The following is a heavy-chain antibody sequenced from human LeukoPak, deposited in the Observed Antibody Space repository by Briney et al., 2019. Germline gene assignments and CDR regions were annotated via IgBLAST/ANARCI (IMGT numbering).Heavy chain of an antibody. CDR1: GFTFSSYT. Sequence: GGSLRLSCAGSGFTFSSYTMNWVRQAPGKGLVWVARISPDGSSALSADSVRGRFTISRDNADNTLYLQLNSLRAEDTAVYYCARVGFCPRCHFDYWGQGTLVTVSS. CDR2: ISPDGSSA. J-gene: IGHJ4*02. CDR3: ARVGFCPRCHFDY. V-gene: IGHV3-74*03. D-gene: IGHD2/OR15-2a*01.